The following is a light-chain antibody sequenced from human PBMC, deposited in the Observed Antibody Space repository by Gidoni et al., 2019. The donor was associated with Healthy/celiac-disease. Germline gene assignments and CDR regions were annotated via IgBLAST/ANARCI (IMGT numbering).Light chain of an antibody. J-gene: IGKJ3*01. CDR2: WAS. CDR1: QSVLYRTTNKNY. V-gene: IGKV4-1*01. Sequence: DIVMNQSPDSLAVSLGERATLNCKSSQSVLYRTTNKNYLAWYQQKPGQPPKLLIYWASTREYGVPYRFSGGGSGSDFTLTISSLQAEDVAFYYCQQYYNTPFTFGPGTKVDIK. CDR3: QQYYNTPFT.